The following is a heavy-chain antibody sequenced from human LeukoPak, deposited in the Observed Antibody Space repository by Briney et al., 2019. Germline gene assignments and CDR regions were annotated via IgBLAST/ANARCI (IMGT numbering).Heavy chain of an antibody. Sequence: GGSLRLSCAASGFTVNSNYMIWVRQAPAKGLEWASVIYSGGTTYYADSVKGRFTISRDNSKNTLYLQMGSLRAEDTAVYYCATVASGGHYHYMDVWGRGTTVTVSS. D-gene: IGHD6-19*01. CDR3: ATVASGGHYHYMDV. J-gene: IGHJ6*03. CDR2: IYSGGTT. V-gene: IGHV3-66*02. CDR1: GFTVNSNY.